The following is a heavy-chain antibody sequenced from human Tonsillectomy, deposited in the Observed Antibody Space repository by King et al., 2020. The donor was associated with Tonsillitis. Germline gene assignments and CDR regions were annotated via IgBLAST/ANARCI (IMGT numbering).Heavy chain of an antibody. Sequence: QLQESGPGVVKPSETLSLTCTVSGGSISSSDHYWAWIRQPPGKGLEWIGDMYYSGSNFYNPSLKSRITISGGTSENRFSLKLSPVTAADTAVYFCARSVSGSFDYWGQGALVTVSS. CDR3: ARSVSGSFDY. V-gene: IGHV4-39*01. CDR1: GGSISSSDHY. J-gene: IGHJ4*02. D-gene: IGHD1-26*01. CDR2: MYYSGSN.